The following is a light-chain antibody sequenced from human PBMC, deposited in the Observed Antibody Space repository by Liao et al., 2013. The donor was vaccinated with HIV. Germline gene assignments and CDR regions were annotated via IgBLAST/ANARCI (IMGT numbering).Light chain of an antibody. J-gene: IGLJ1*01. CDR2: DHS. CDR1: NIGSYS. CDR3: QAWGSSTAYV. V-gene: IGLV3-21*01. Sequence: SYVLTQPPSVSVAPGKTARITCGGNNIGSYSVHWYQQKPGQAPVLVIYDHSDRPSGIPERFSGSNSGNTATLTISGTQAMDEADYYCQAWGSSTAYVFGTGTKVTVL.